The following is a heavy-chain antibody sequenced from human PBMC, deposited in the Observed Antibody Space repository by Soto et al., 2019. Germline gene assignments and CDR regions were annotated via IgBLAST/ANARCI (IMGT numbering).Heavy chain of an antibody. D-gene: IGHD3-16*01. Sequence: QVQLQESGPGLVKPWETLSLTCTVSGGSISSYYWSWIRQPPGKGLEWIGYIYYSGSTNYNPSLKSRVTISVDTSKNQFSLKLSSVTAADTAVYHCARRWGTTFDYWGQGTLVTVSS. CDR2: IYYSGST. CDR1: GGSISSYY. J-gene: IGHJ4*02. CDR3: ARRWGTTFDY. V-gene: IGHV4-59*08.